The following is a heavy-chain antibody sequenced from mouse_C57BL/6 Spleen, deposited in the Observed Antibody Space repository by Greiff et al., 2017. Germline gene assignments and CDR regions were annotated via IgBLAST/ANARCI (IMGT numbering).Heavy chain of an antibody. CDR2: ISYSGST. CDR3: ARGDDYHWYFDV. D-gene: IGHD2-4*01. V-gene: IGHV3-1*01. CDR1: GYSITSGYD. J-gene: IGHJ1*03. Sequence: EVKVVESGPGMVKPSQSLSLTCTVTGYSITSGYDWHWIRHFPGNKLEWMGYISYSGSTNYNPSLKSRISITHDTSKNHFFLKLNSVTTEDTATYYCARGDDYHWYFDVWGTGTTVTVSS.